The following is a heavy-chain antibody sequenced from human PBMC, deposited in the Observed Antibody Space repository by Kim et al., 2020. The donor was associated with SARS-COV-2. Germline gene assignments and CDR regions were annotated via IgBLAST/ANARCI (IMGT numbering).Heavy chain of an antibody. CDR1: GDSFSPSY. CDR2: IFNTGGT. J-gene: IGHJ4*02. V-gene: IGHV4-59*13. D-gene: IGHD3-22*01. Sequence: SETLSLTCTVSGDSFSPSYWSWIRQPPGKGLEWIGYIFNTGGTNYNPSIYNPSLKSRVTISVDTSNHQFSLELNSVTAADTAIYFCARGGGSGFHFDYWGQGPWSPSPQ. CDR3: ARGGGSGFHFDY.